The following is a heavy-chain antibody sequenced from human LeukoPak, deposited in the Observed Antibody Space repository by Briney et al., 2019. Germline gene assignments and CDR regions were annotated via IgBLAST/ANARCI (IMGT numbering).Heavy chain of an antibody. CDR3: ARAVTYYDILTGYNGAFDI. Sequence: SETLSLTCAVYGGSFSGYYWSWIRQPPGKGLEWIGEINHSGSTNYNPSLKSRVTISVDTSKNQFSLKLSSVTAADTAVYYCARAVTYYDILTGYNGAFDIWGQGTMVTVSS. V-gene: IGHV4-34*01. CDR1: GGSFSGYY. J-gene: IGHJ3*02. D-gene: IGHD3-9*01. CDR2: INHSGST.